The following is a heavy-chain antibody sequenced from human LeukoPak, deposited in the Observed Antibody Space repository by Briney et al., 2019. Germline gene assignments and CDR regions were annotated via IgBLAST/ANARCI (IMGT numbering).Heavy chain of an antibody. CDR3: GRGDSNYYHGMDV. CDR1: GYTLTELS. J-gene: IGHJ6*02. CDR2: IKPSDGTT. Sequence: ASVKVSCKVSGYTLTELSMHWVRQAPGQGPEWMGLIKPSDGTTIYAHNFQGRVTMTRDTSTSTVYMELSSLRSEDTAVYYCGRGDSNYYHGMDVWGQGTTVTVS. V-gene: IGHV1-46*01. D-gene: IGHD2-21*02.